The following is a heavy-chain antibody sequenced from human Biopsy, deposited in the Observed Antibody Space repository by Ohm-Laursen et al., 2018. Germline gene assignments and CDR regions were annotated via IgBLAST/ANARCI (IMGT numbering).Heavy chain of an antibody. J-gene: IGHJ6*02. CDR1: GESFNGYY. D-gene: IGHD3-22*01. V-gene: IGHV4-34*01. Sequence: SDTLSLTCAVYGESFNGYYWSWIRQTPGKGLEWIGGINHSGRTNYNPSLKSRVTISVDTSKNQFSLKVRSMTAADTAVYYCVRGVDYYDPYHYYALDVWGQGTTVTVSS. CDR3: VRGVDYYDPYHYYALDV. CDR2: INHSGRT.